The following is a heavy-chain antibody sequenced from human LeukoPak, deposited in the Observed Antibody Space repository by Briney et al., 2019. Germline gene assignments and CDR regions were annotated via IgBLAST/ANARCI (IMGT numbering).Heavy chain of an antibody. D-gene: IGHD3-16*01. CDR2: FDPEDGET. CDR1: GYTLTELS. V-gene: IGHV1-24*01. CDR3: ATVLGKVHYYYYGMDV. Sequence: ASVKVSCKVSGYTLTELSMHWVRQAPGKGLEWMGGFDPEDGETIYAQKFQGRVTMTEDTSTGTAYMELSSLRSEDTAVYYCATVLGKVHYYYYGMDVWGQGTTVTVSS. J-gene: IGHJ6*02.